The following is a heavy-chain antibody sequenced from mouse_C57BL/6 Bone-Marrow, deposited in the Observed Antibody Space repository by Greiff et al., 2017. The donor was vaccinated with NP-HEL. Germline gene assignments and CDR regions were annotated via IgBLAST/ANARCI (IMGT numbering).Heavy chain of an antibody. D-gene: IGHD1-2*01. J-gene: IGHJ2*01. CDR3: TGITTAN. CDR1: GYTFTDYE. CDR2: IDPETGGT. V-gene: IGHV1-15*01. Sequence: VQLVESGAELVRPGASVTLSCKASGYTFTDYEMHWVKQTPVHGLEWIGAIDPETGGTAYNQKFKGKAILTADKSSSTAYMELRSLTSEDSAVYYCTGITTANWGQGTTLTVSS.